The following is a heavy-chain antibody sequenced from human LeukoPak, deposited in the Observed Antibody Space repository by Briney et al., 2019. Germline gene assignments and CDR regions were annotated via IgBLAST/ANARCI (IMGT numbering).Heavy chain of an antibody. Sequence: ASVKVSCKASGYTFTSYYMHWVRQAPGQGLEWMGVINPSGGRTSYAQKLQGRVTMTRDTSTSTVYMELSSLRSEDTAVYYCVRDLDPGGYDSSGSSGPTFDYWGQGTLVTVSS. CDR3: VRDLDPGGYDSSGSSGPTFDY. J-gene: IGHJ4*02. CDR1: GYTFTSYY. D-gene: IGHD3-22*01. CDR2: INPSGGRT. V-gene: IGHV1-46*01.